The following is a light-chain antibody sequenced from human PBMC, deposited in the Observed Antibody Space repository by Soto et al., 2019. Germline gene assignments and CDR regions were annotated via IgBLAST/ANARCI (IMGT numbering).Light chain of an antibody. V-gene: IGLV2-14*03. J-gene: IGLJ2*01. CDR1: SSDVGDYNY. Sequence: QSAPTQPASVSGSPGQSITISCTGTSSDVGDYNYVSCYQHHPGKAPKLMIYDDTIRPSGVSNRFSGSKSGITASLTISGLQAEDEADYYCTSYTTTSALVVFGGGTKVTVL. CDR2: DDT. CDR3: TSYTTTSALVV.